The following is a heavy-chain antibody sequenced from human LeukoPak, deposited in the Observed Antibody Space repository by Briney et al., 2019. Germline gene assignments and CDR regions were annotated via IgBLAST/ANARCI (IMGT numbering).Heavy chain of an antibody. J-gene: IGHJ6*01. Sequence: KPSETLSLTCAVYGGSFSGYYWSWIRQPPGKGLEWIGEINHSGSTNYNPSLKSRVTISVDTSKNQFSLKLSSVTAADTAVYYCARGPRGIAAAGTEDYYYGMDVWGQGTTVTVSS. V-gene: IGHV4-34*01. CDR2: INHSGST. D-gene: IGHD6-13*01. CDR3: ARGPRGIAAAGTEDYYYGMDV. CDR1: GGSFSGYY.